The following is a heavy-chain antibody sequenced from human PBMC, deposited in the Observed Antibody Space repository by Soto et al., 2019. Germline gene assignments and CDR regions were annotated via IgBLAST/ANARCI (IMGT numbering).Heavy chain of an antibody. CDR2: ISYDGSNK. V-gene: IGHV3-30*18. Sequence: PGGSLRLSCAASGFTFSSYGMHWVRQAPGKGLEWVAVISYDGSNKYYADSVKGRFTISRDNSKNTLYLQMNSLRAEDTAVYYCAKGGFDRGIQLWPEDLNNFDYWGQGTLVTVSS. CDR3: AKGGFDRGIQLWPEDLNNFDY. J-gene: IGHJ4*02. CDR1: GFTFSSYG. D-gene: IGHD5-18*01.